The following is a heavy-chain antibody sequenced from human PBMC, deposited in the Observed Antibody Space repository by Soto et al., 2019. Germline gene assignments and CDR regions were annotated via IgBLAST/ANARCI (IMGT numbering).Heavy chain of an antibody. Sequence: SETLSLTCTVSGGPIRSSSHYWVWIRHSPGTGLEWIGSIDESGDSYYNPSLKSRVTIFVDTSKNQFSLKLISVTGADSAIYYCAREGGYVDYWGQGTLVTVSS. V-gene: IGHV4-39*02. J-gene: IGHJ4*02. CDR3: AREGGYVDY. CDR2: IDESGDS. D-gene: IGHD1-1*01. CDR1: GGPIRSSSHY.